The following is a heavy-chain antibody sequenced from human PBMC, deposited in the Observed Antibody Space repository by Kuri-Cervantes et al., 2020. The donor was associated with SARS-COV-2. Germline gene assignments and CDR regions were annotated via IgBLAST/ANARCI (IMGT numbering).Heavy chain of an antibody. V-gene: IGHV5-51*01. CDR3: ARPGYCSGGSCYSLYY. CDR2: IYPSDSDT. D-gene: IGHD2-15*01. CDR1: GYSFTSYW. J-gene: IGHJ4*02. Sequence: GESLKISCKGSGYSFTSYWIGWVRQMPGKGLEWMGIIYPSDSDTRYSPSFQGQVTISADKSISTAYLQWSSLKASDTAMYYCARPGYCSGGSCYSLYYWGQGTLVTVSS.